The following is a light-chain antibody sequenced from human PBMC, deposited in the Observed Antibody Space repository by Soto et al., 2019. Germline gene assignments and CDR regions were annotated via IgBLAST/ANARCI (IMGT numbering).Light chain of an antibody. CDR2: AAS. Sequence: DIQMTQSPPSLSASVGDRVTITCRASQDIRNFVAWYQQKPGKAPKLLIYAASTFQSGVPSRFSGSGSGTDFTLTINSLQPEDVATYSCQKYSSVPVFGPGTKVEIK. V-gene: IGKV1-27*01. CDR1: QDIRNF. CDR3: QKYSSVPV. J-gene: IGKJ3*01.